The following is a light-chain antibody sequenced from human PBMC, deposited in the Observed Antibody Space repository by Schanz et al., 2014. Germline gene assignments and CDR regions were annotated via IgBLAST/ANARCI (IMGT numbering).Light chain of an antibody. V-gene: IGKV3-11*01. Sequence: PGERAPLSCRASQSVSSDLACYQQKFGQAPRLLIYDASNRATGIPARFSGSGSGTDFTLTISSLEPGDFATYYCQQSYSTPPWTFGQGTKVEIK. CDR1: QSVSSD. CDR3: QQSYSTPPWT. J-gene: IGKJ1*01. CDR2: DAS.